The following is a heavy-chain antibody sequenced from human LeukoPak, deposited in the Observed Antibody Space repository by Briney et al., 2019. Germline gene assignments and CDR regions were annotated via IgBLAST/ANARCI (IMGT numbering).Heavy chain of an antibody. CDR2: INPNSGGT. J-gene: IGHJ4*02. D-gene: IGHD1-26*01. V-gene: IGHV1-2*02. CDR3: ARHPYSGSYHFDY. CDR1: GYIFTGYY. Sequence: ASVKVSCKASGYIFTGYYMHWVRQAPGQGLEWMGWINPNSGGTNSAQKFQGRVTMTRDTSISTAYMELSRLTSDDTAVYYCARHPYSGSYHFDYWGQGALVTVSS.